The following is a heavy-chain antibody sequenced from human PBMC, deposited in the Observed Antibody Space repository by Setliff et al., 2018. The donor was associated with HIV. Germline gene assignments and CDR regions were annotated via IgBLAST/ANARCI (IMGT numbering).Heavy chain of an antibody. V-gene: IGHV3-15*01. Sequence: GGSLRLSCAASGFTFSDVWMNWVRQAPGKGLEWVGRIKSKNDGGATDYVAPVKGRFTISRDDSKNTLYLQMNSLETEDTAVYYCTTDRVGGRTTWYRIGAFDIWGQGTMVTVSS. CDR1: GFTFSDVW. CDR2: IKSKNDGGAT. J-gene: IGHJ3*02. D-gene: IGHD1-26*01. CDR3: TTDRVGGRTTWYRIGAFDI.